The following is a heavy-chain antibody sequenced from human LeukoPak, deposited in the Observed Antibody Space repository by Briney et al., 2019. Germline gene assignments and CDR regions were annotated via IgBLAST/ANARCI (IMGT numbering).Heavy chain of an antibody. CDR3: TREAPMAGATILDY. CDR2: IRSKAYGGTT. V-gene: IGHV3-49*04. Sequence: GGSLRLSCVASGFSFSTSWMSWVRQAPGKGLEWVGFIRSKAYGGTTEYAASVKGRFTISRDDSKSIAYLQMNSLKTEDTAVYYCTREAPMAGATILDYWGQGTLVTVSS. D-gene: IGHD1-26*01. CDR1: GFSFSTSW. J-gene: IGHJ4*02.